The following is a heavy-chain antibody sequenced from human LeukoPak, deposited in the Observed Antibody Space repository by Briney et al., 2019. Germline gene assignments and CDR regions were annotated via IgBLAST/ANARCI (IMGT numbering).Heavy chain of an antibody. V-gene: IGHV4-34*01. CDR2: INHSGST. Sequence: SETLSLTCAVYGGSFSGYYWSWIRQPPGKGLEWIGEINHSGSTNYNPSLKSRVTISVDTSKNQFSLKLSSVTAADTAVYYCARVGPESVDVWGKGTTVTVSS. D-gene: IGHD1-14*01. CDR1: GGSFSGYY. J-gene: IGHJ6*04. CDR3: ARVGPESVDV.